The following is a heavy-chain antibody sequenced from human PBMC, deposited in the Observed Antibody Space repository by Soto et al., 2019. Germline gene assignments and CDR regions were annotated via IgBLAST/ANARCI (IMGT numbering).Heavy chain of an antibody. CDR2: IIPIFGTA. Sequence: ASVKVSCKASGGTFSSYAISWVRQAPGQGLEWMGGIIPIFGTANYAQKFQGRVTITADESTSTAYMELSSLRSEDTAVYYCVREYYXDSSGYYGRQAQDAFDIWGQGTMVTVSS. D-gene: IGHD3-22*01. J-gene: IGHJ3*02. CDR1: GGTFSSYA. V-gene: IGHV1-69*13. CDR3: VREYYXDSSGYYGRQAQDAFDI.